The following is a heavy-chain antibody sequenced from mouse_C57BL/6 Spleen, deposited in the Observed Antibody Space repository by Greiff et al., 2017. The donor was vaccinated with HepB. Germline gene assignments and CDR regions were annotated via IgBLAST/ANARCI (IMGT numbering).Heavy chain of an antibody. Sequence: VKLVESGPGLVAPSQRLSITCTVSGFSLTSYAISWVRQPPGKGLEWLGVIWNGGGTNYNSALKSRLSISKDNSKSQVFLKMNSLQTDDTARYYCARIPLYYDYEGYAMDYWGQGTSVTVSS. CDR3: ARIPLYYDYEGYAMDY. CDR2: IWNGGGT. V-gene: IGHV2-9-1*01. J-gene: IGHJ4*01. D-gene: IGHD2-4*01. CDR1: GFSLTSYA.